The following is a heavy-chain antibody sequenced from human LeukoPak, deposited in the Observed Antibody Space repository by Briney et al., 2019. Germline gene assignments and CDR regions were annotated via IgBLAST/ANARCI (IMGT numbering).Heavy chain of an antibody. CDR1: GFTLNNYW. J-gene: IGHJ4*02. D-gene: IGHD6-19*01. Sequence: QPGGSLRLSCAASGFTLNNYWMHWVRQAPGKGLVWVSRINRDGSTTDYADSVKGRFTISRDNAKNTLYLQMGSLRAEDMAVYYCARDTQQWLAGGYFDYWGQGTLVTVSS. V-gene: IGHV3-74*01. CDR3: ARDTQQWLAGGYFDY. CDR2: INRDGSTT.